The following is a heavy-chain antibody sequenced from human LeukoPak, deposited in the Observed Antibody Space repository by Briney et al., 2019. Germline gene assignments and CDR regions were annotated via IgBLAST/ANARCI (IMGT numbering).Heavy chain of an antibody. CDR3: ANFPAVAGPWAYGMDV. J-gene: IGHJ6*02. CDR1: GYTFTSYA. Sequence: ASVMVSCKASGYTFTSYAIHWVRQAPGQRLEWMGWIHAGNGNAKYSQKFQGRVTITADESTSTAYMELSSLRSEDTAVYYCANFPAVAGPWAYGMDVWGQGTTVTVSS. V-gene: IGHV1-3*01. D-gene: IGHD6-19*01. CDR2: IHAGNGNA.